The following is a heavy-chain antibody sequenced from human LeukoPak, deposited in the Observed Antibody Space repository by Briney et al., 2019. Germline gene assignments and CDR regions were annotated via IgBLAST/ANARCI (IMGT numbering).Heavy chain of an antibody. Sequence: GSPRLSCTASGFTFGDYAMSWFRQAPGKGLEWVGFIRSKAYGGTTEYAASVKGRFTISRDDSKSIAYLQMNSLKTEDTAVYYCTRAEYSSSPFDYWGQGTLVTVSS. CDR2: IRSKAYGGTT. V-gene: IGHV3-49*03. J-gene: IGHJ4*02. CDR3: TRAEYSSSPFDY. CDR1: GFTFGDYA. D-gene: IGHD6-6*01.